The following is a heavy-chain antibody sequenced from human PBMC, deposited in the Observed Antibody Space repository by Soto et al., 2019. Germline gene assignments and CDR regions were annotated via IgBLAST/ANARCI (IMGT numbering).Heavy chain of an antibody. J-gene: IGHJ1*01. D-gene: IGHD6-6*01. CDR1: GGSMSGYY. Sequence: RCLTCSVSGGSMSGYYWSWIRQAPGKGLEWIGYVYYTGSTNYNPSLQSRVTISVDTSNKQFSLSLRLVTAADTAVYFCARSIALPSSHTEHWGQGIRVTVSS. CDR3: ARSIALPSSHTEH. CDR2: VYYTGST. V-gene: IGHV4-59*01.